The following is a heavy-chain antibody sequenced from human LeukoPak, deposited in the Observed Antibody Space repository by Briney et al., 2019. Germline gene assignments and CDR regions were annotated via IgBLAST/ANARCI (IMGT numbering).Heavy chain of an antibody. J-gene: IGHJ4*02. CDR1: GSSISSYY. Sequence: SETLSLTCTVSGSSISSYYWSWIRQPPGKGLEWIGYIYYSGSTNYNPSLKSRVTVSVDTSKNQFSLKLSSVTAADTAVYYRARNWDTAMVNWGQGTLVTVSS. D-gene: IGHD5-18*01. V-gene: IGHV4-59*08. CDR2: IYYSGST. CDR3: ARNWDTAMVN.